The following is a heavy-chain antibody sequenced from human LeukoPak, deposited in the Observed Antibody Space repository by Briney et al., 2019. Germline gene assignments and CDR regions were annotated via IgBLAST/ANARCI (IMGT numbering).Heavy chain of an antibody. CDR1: GGSISSYY. CDR2: IYYSGTT. V-gene: IGHV4-59*01. J-gene: IGHJ3*02. Sequence: SETLSLTCTVSGGSISSYYWSWIRQPPGKGLEWIGYIYYSGTTNYNPSLKSRVTISVDTSKNQFSLKLSSVTAADTAVYYCALYCSGGSCYSEAFDIWGQGTMVTVSS. CDR3: ALYCSGGSCYSEAFDI. D-gene: IGHD2-15*01.